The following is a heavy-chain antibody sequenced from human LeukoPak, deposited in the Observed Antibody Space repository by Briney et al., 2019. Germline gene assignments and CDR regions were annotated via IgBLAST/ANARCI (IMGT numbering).Heavy chain of an antibody. J-gene: IGHJ3*02. Sequence: SETLSLTCTVSGGSISSYYWSWIRQPPGKGLEWIGYIYYSGSTNYNPSLKSRVTISVDTSKNQFSLKLSSVTAADTAAYYCARDGQLGAFDIWGQGTMVTVSS. CDR1: GGSISSYY. CDR2: IYYSGST. V-gene: IGHV4-59*01. CDR3: ARDGQLGAFDI. D-gene: IGHD6-13*01.